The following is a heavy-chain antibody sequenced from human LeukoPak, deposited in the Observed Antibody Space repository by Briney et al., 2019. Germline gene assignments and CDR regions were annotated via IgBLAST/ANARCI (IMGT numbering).Heavy chain of an antibody. Sequence: GGSLRLSCAASGFTFSSYWMHWVRQVPGKGLVWVSRINSDGSTTSYADSVKGRFTISRDNAKNTLYLQMNSLRAEDTAVYYCARDNYDSSGYYFSFDYWGQGTLVTVSP. CDR2: INSDGSTT. J-gene: IGHJ4*02. CDR3: ARDNYDSSGYYFSFDY. CDR1: GFTFSSYW. D-gene: IGHD3-22*01. V-gene: IGHV3-74*01.